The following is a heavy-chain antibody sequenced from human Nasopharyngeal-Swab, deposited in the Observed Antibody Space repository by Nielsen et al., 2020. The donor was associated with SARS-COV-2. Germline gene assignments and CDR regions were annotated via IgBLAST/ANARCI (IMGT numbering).Heavy chain of an antibody. CDR2: IKSKTDGGTT. CDR1: GFPFSNAR. Sequence: GGSLRLSCAASGFPFSNARMNWFRQAPGKGRDWVGRIKSKTDGGTTDYAAPVKGRFTISRDDSKNTLYLQMNSLKTEDTAVYYCTTDAGPQWLVSKVDYWGQGTLVTVSS. J-gene: IGHJ4*02. CDR3: TTDAGPQWLVSKVDY. V-gene: IGHV3-15*07. D-gene: IGHD6-19*01.